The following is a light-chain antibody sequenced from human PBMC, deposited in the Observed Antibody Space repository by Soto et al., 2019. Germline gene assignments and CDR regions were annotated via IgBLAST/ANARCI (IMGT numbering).Light chain of an antibody. CDR2: GIS. Sequence: EIVLTQSPGTLSLSPGERATLSCRASHTISSSYLAWYQQKPGQAPRLLMYGISRRATGIPDRFSGSGSATDFTLTISRVEPEDFAVYYCQQYGSSRNTFGQGTKVDIK. CDR3: QQYGSSRNT. CDR1: HTISSSY. J-gene: IGKJ2*01. V-gene: IGKV3-20*01.